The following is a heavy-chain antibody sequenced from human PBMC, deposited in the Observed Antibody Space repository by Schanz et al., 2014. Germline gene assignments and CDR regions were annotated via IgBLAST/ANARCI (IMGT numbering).Heavy chain of an antibody. CDR3: ARGREVVAKIFDV. Sequence: QAQLVESGGGVVQPGRSLRLSCVASGFTFISYDIHWVRQAPGKGLEWVAVIWFDGTNKYNADSVKGRFTISRDTSKNSLYLQMNSLRAEDTGVYYCARGREVVAKIFDVWGQGTMXTVSS. V-gene: IGHV3-33*01. J-gene: IGHJ3*01. CDR1: GFTFISYD. CDR2: IWFDGTNK. D-gene: IGHD3-22*01.